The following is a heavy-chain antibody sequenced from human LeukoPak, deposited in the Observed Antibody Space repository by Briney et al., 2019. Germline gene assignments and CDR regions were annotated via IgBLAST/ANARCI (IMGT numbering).Heavy chain of an antibody. D-gene: IGHD3-22*01. J-gene: IGHJ6*03. V-gene: IGHV1-69*05. CDR1: GYTFTSYD. CDR3: ARGPLYYYDSSGYLYMDV. CDR2: IIPIFGTA. Sequence: GASVKVSCKASGYTFTSYDINWVRQAPGQGLEWMGGIIPIFGTANYAQKFQGRVTITTDESTSTAYMELSSLRSEDTAVYYCARGPLYYYDSSGYLYMDVWGKGTTVTVSS.